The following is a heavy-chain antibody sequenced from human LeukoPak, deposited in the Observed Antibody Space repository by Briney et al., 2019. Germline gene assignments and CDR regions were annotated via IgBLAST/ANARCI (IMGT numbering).Heavy chain of an antibody. CDR3: ARGPRNWNEGSYYYYRDV. V-gene: IGHV3-53*01. J-gene: IGHJ6*03. D-gene: IGHD1-20*01. CDR2: IYSGGGT. Sequence: GGSLRLSCAASGLTFSSYGMNCVRQAPGKAREGGSDIYSGGGTYYADSVKGRFTISRDNSKNTLYLQMNSLRAEDMAVYYCARGPRNWNEGSYYYYRDVWGKGTTVTV. CDR1: GLTFSSYG.